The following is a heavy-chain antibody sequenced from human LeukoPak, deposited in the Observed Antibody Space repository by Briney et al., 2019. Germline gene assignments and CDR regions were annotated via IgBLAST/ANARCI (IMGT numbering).Heavy chain of an antibody. CDR2: IRYDGSNK. J-gene: IGHJ4*02. Sequence: GGSLRLSCAASGFTFSSYGMHWVRQAPGKGLELVAFIRYDGSNKYYADSVKGRFTISRDNSKNTLYLQMNSLRAEDTAVYYCANLHYYYDSSGYPFDYWGQGTLVTVSS. CDR3: ANLHYYYDSSGYPFDY. V-gene: IGHV3-30*02. CDR1: GFTFSSYG. D-gene: IGHD3-22*01.